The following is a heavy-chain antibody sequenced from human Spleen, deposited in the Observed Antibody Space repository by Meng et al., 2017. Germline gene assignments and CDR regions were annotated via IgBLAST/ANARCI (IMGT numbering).Heavy chain of an antibody. D-gene: IGHD5-18*01. Sequence: ETLSLTCTVSGGSISSSSYYWGWIRQPPGKGLVWVSRINSDGSSTSYADSVKGRFTISRDNAKNTLYLQMNSLRAEDTAVYYCARDVEVYSYVDTSMVRPRCFDLWGHGVLVTVSS. V-gene: IGHV3-74*01. CDR3: ARDVEVYSYVDTSMVRPRCFDL. CDR1: GGSISSSSYY. J-gene: IGHJ2*01. CDR2: INSDGSST.